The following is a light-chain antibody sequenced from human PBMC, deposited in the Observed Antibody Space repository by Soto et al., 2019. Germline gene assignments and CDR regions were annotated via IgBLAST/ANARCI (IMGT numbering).Light chain of an antibody. CDR1: QSVSSNY. CDR3: QQYGSSPWT. Sequence: EIVLTQSPGTLSLFPGERATLSCRASQSVSSNYLAWYQQKPGQAPRLLIYGASSRATGIPDRFSGSESGTDFTLTISTLEPEDFAVYFCQQYGSSPWTFGQGTKVEIK. V-gene: IGKV3-20*01. J-gene: IGKJ1*01. CDR2: GAS.